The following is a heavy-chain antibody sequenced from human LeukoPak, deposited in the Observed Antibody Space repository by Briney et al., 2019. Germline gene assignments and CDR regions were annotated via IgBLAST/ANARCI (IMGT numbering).Heavy chain of an antibody. V-gene: IGHV3-23*01. CDR2: ISADGANT. J-gene: IGHJ4*02. D-gene: IGHD3-22*01. CDR3: VYYDSSGSYYGRLRY. Sequence: GGSLRLSCAASAFTFSSQAISWVRQTPGKRLEWVSGISADGANTLYADSVKGRFTISRDNSKNTLYLHMRSLRAEDAAMYFCVYYDSSGSYYGRLRYWGQGTPVTVSS. CDR1: AFTFSSQA.